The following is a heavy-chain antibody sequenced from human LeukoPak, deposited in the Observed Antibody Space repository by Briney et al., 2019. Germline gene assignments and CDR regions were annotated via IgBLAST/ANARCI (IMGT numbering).Heavy chain of an antibody. D-gene: IGHD3-3*01. CDR2: IIPIFGTA. V-gene: IGHV1-69*13. J-gene: IGHJ6*02. CDR1: GGTFSNYA. Sequence: SVKVSCKASGGTFSNYAISWVRQAPGQGLEWMGGIIPIFGTANYAQKFQGRVTITADESTSTAYMELSSLRSEDTAVYYCASKRPGFGVVIITTRDYYYYYGMDVWGQGTTVTVSS. CDR3: ASKRPGFGVVIITTRDYYYYYGMDV.